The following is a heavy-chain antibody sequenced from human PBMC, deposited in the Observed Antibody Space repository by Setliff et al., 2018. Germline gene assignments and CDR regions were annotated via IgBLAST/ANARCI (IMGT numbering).Heavy chain of an antibody. J-gene: IGHJ6*03. Sequence: SETLSLTCNVSGGSISSYYWTWIRQPPGKGLEWIGYFYHSGSTNYNPSLKGRVTMTSDTSRNQLSLKLTSVSAADTAIYYCARSSYYASGNSHNYYMDVWGKGTVVTVSS. D-gene: IGHD3-10*01. CDR2: FYHSGST. V-gene: IGHV4-59*08. CDR3: ARSSYYASGNSHNYYMDV. CDR1: GGSISSYY.